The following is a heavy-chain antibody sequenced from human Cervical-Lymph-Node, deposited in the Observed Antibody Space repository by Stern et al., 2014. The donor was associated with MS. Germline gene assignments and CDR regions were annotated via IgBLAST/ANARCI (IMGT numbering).Heavy chain of an antibody. CDR1: GFTFSSYA. D-gene: IGHD3-10*01. CDR2: ISGSGGSP. V-gene: IGHV3-23*04. J-gene: IGHJ4*02. Sequence: EVQLVESGGGLVQPGGSLRLSCAASGFTFSSYAMSWVRQAPGKGLEWVSAISGSGGSPYYADSVKGRFTISRDNSKNTLYLQMNSLRAEDTAVYYCAKAQLLWFGERGGDFDYWGQGTLVTVSS. CDR3: AKAQLLWFGERGGDFDY.